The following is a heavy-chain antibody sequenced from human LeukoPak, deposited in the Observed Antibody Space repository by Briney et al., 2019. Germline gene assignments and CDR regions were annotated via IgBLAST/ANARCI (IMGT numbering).Heavy chain of an antibody. Sequence: SETLSLTCTVSGGSISSSNYYWGWLRQPPGKGLEWIGNTYYSGSTYYNPSLKSRVTISIDTSKNQFSLKLSSVTAADTAVYYCARVYSATYYWAYYFDYWGQGTLVTVSS. J-gene: IGHJ4*02. CDR3: ARVYSATYYWAYYFDY. CDR2: TYYSGST. CDR1: GGSISSSNYY. V-gene: IGHV4-39*07. D-gene: IGHD1-26*01.